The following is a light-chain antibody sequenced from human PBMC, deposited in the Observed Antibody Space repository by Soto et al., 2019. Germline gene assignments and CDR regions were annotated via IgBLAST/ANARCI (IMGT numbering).Light chain of an antibody. CDR3: QQCNATPLT. Sequence: IHVTQSLSFLSASVGDGVTISCLARRAISNYLSWFQQKPGKAPNLLIFGAKTLQGGVPSRFSGSGYGTDFTLTITTLQPEDVGIYYCQQCNATPLTFGQGTRLEIK. CDR2: GAK. V-gene: IGKV1-39*01. CDR1: RAISNY. J-gene: IGKJ5*01.